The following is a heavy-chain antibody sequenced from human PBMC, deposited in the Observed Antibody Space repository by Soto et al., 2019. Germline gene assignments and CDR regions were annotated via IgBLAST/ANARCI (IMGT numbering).Heavy chain of an antibody. J-gene: IGHJ4*02. V-gene: IGHV3-48*01. CDR1: GFTFSTYS. CDR3: ARGAGGSGTLFDY. Sequence: GGSLRLSCAASGFTFSTYSMNWVRQAPGKGLEWVSYISDGSSTIYYADSVKGRFTISRDNAKNSLYLQMNGLRAEDTAVYSCARGAGGSGTLFDYWGQGALVTVSS. D-gene: IGHD1-1*01. CDR2: ISDGSSTI.